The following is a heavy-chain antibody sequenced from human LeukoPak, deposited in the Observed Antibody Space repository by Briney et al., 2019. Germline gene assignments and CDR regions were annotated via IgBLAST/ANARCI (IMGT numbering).Heavy chain of an antibody. CDR2: ISAYNGNT. V-gene: IGHV1-18*01. Sequence: ASVKVSCKASGYTFTSYGISWVRQAPGQGLEWMGWISAYNGNTNYAQKLQGRVTMTTDTSTSTAYMELRSLRSDDTAVYYCARDHQRYCSGGSCYSGYWGQGTLVTVSS. J-gene: IGHJ4*02. CDR3: ARDHQRYCSGGSCYSGY. CDR1: GYTFTSYG. D-gene: IGHD2-15*01.